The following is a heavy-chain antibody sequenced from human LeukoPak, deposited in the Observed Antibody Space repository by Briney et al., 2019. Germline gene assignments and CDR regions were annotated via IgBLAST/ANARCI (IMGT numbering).Heavy chain of an antibody. J-gene: IGHJ4*02. CDR1: GFTFSSYA. CDR2: IRGSGGDT. V-gene: IGHV3-23*01. Sequence: GGSLRLSCAAPGFTFSSYAMSWVRQAPGKGLEWVSVIRGSGGDTYYADSVKGRLTISRDISKNTLYLQMNSLSAEDTAVYYCAKGDSGMVRRYYFDYWGQGTLVTVSS. D-gene: IGHD2-8*01. CDR3: AKGDSGMVRRYYFDY.